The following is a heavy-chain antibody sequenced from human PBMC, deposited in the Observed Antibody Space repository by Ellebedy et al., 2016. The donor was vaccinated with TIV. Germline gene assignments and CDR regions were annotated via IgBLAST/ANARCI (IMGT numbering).Heavy chain of an antibody. CDR3: VNYVWGSYRFDY. CDR2: ISSSGSTI. J-gene: IGHJ4*02. D-gene: IGHD3-16*02. Sequence: GESLKISXAASGFTFSDYYMSWIRQAPGKGLEWVSYISSSGSTIYYADSVKGRFTISRDNAKNSLYLQMNSLRAEDTAVYYCVNYVWGSYRFDYWGQGTLVTVSS. V-gene: IGHV3-11*01. CDR1: GFTFSDYY.